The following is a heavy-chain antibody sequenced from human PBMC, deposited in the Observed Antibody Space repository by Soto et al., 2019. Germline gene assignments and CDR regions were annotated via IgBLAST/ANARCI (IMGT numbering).Heavy chain of an antibody. CDR3: ATYYYDSSGYLSPHY. CDR2: FDPEDGET. V-gene: IGHV1-24*01. D-gene: IGHD3-22*01. CDR1: GYTLTELS. Sequence: ASVKVSCKVSGYTLTELSMHRVRQAPGKGLEWMGGFDPEDGETIYAQKFQGRVTMTEDTSTDTAYMELSSLRSEDTAVYYCATYYYDSSGYLSPHYWGQGTLVTVSS. J-gene: IGHJ4*02.